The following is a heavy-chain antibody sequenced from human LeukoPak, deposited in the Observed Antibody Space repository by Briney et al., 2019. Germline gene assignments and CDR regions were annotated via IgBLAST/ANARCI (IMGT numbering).Heavy chain of an antibody. J-gene: IGHJ5*02. Sequence: SETLSLTCTVSGGSISSYYWSWIRQPPGKGLEWIGYIYYSGSTNYNPSLKSRVTISVDTSKNQFSLNLSSVTAADTAVYYCARRKSGSSWVDPWGQGTLVTVSS. V-gene: IGHV4-59*08. CDR2: IYYSGST. CDR3: ARRKSGSSWVDP. CDR1: GGSISSYY. D-gene: IGHD6-13*01.